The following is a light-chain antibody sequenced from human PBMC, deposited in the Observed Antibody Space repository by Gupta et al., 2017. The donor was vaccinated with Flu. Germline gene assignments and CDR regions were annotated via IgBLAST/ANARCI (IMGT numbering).Light chain of an antibody. CDR3: QHYDSYPLT. CDR1: QGISSS. V-gene: IGKV1-16*01. Sequence: DIQMTPSPSSLSASVGDRVTISCRASQGISSSLAWFQQKPGRAPKPLISSASTLQSGVPSRFSGSGSGADFTLTIISLQPEDSATYYCQHYDSYPLTFGQGTKVEIK. CDR2: SAS. J-gene: IGKJ1*01.